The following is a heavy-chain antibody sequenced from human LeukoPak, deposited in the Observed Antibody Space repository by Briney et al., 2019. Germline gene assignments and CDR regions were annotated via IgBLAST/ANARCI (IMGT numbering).Heavy chain of an antibody. CDR3: ARANFLYCSSTTCLFDY. J-gene: IGHJ4*02. CDR2: INPNDGDT. D-gene: IGHD2-2*01. V-gene: IGHV1-2*02. CDR1: GYSFTDYY. Sequence: ASVKVSCKASGYSFTDYYMHWVRQAPGQGVEGMGWINPNDGDTNYAQKFQGRVTMTSDTSINTALMEVSRLRSDDTAVYYCARANFLYCSSTTCLFDYWGQGTLVTVSS.